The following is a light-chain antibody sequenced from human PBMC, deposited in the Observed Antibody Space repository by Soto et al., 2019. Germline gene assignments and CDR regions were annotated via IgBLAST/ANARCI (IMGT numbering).Light chain of an antibody. CDR2: VNS. J-gene: IGLJ2*01. V-gene: IGLV1-40*01. CDR1: TSNIGAGYD. CDR3: QSYDTSLSGWL. Sequence: QSVLTQPPSVSGAPGQRVTISCTGSTSNIGAGYDVHWYQQLPGTAPKLVIYVNSNRPSGVPDRFSGSKSGTSASLAITGLQAEDEADYYCQSYDTSLSGWLFGGGTKLT.